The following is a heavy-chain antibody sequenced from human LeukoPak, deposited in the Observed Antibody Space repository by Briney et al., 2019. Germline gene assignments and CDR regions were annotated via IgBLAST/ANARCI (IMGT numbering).Heavy chain of an antibody. CDR2: IYSGGST. V-gene: IGHV3-53*01. Sequence: GGSLRLSCAASGFTFSAYYMSWVRQAPGKGLEWVSVIYSGGSTYYADSVKGRFTISRDNSKNALYLQMNSLRAEDTAVYYCARELGINWYFDLWGRGTLVTVSS. CDR3: ARELGINWYFDL. CDR1: GFTFSAYY. J-gene: IGHJ2*01. D-gene: IGHD7-27*01.